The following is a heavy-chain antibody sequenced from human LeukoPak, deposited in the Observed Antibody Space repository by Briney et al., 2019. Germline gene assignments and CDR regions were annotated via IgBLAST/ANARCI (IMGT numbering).Heavy chain of an antibody. D-gene: IGHD3-22*01. CDR1: GYTFTGDQ. J-gene: IGHJ4*02. CDR3: ARGKHRKYYYDSSGYYYALDY. V-gene: IGHV1-69*05. Sequence: SVKVSCKASGYTFTGDQIYWLRQAPGQGLEWMGGIIPIFGTANYAQKFQGRVTITTDESTSTAYMELSSLRSEDTAVYYCARGKHRKYYYDSSGYYYALDYWGQGTLVTVSS. CDR2: IIPIFGTA.